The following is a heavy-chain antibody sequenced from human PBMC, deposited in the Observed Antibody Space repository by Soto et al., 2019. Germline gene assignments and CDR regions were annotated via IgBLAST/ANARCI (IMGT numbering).Heavy chain of an antibody. CDR3: ARRYGASFGY. CDR1: GWSLSSYY. J-gene: IGHJ4*02. D-gene: IGHD4-17*01. CDR2: IYYSGST. Sequence: SRTPSPPLPFSGWSLSSYYSSWIRQPPGKGLEWIGYIYYSGSTNYNPSLKSRVTISVDTSKNHFSLKLSSVTAADTGVYYCARRYGASFGYWGQGTLVTVSS. V-gene: IGHV4-59*01.